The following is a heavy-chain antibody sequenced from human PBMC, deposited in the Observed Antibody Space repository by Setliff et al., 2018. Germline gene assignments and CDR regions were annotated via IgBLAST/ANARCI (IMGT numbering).Heavy chain of an antibody. J-gene: IGHJ6*03. D-gene: IGHD6-19*01. CDR3: AREQWMDPPGYYYMDV. CDR2: IYIGGSA. V-gene: IGHV4-4*07. Sequence: PSETLSLTCTVSGGSISSYYRSWIRQPAGKGLEWIGHIYIGGSANYNPSLKSRVTMSIDTSKKQFSLKLTAVTAADMAVYYCAREQWMDPPGYYYMDVWAKGTTVTVSS. CDR1: GGSISSYY.